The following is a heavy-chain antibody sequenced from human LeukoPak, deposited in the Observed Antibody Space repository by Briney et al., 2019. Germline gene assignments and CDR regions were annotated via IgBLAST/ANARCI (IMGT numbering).Heavy chain of an antibody. V-gene: IGHV1-69*05. D-gene: IGHD3-22*01. CDR1: GGTFSSYA. J-gene: IGHJ5*02. CDR2: IIPIFGTA. Sequence: SVKVSCKASGGTFSSYAISWVRQAPGQGLEWMGGIIPIFGTANYAQKFQGRVTITTDESTSTAYMELSSLRSEDTAVYYCARDHLYYDSSGPNWFDPWGQGTLVTVSS. CDR3: ARDHLYYDSSGPNWFDP.